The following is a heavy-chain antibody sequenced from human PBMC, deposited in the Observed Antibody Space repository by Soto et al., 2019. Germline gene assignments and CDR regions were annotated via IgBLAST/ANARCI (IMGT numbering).Heavy chain of an antibody. CDR2: IYYSGST. CDR1: GGSISSYY. J-gene: IGHJ4*02. V-gene: IGHV4-59*12. CDR3: VRGRGTYADY. Sequence: TSETLSLTCTVSGGSISSYYWSWIRQPPGRGLEWIGYIYYSGSTNYNPSLKSRVTISVDTSKNQFSLRLSSVTAADTAVYYCVRGRGTYADYWGQGTQVTVSS. D-gene: IGHD2-2*01.